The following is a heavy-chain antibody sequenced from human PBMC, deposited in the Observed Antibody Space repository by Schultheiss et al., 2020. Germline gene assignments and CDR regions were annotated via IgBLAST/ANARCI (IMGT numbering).Heavy chain of an antibody. CDR2: IWYDGSNK. D-gene: IGHD2-15*01. J-gene: IGHJ4*02. V-gene: IGHV3-33*01. CDR1: GFTFSSYG. Sequence: GGSLRLSCAASGFTFSSYGMHWVRQAPGKGLEWVAVIWYDGSNKYYADSVKGRFTISRDNSKNSLYLQMNSLRAEDTAVYYCARGLNCSGGSCPLGYWGQGTLVTVSS. CDR3: ARGLNCSGGSCPLGY.